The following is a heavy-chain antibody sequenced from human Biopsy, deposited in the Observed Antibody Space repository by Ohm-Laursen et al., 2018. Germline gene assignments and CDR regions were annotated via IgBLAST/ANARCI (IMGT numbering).Heavy chain of an antibody. CDR3: ARLGSGDYFPTFFDF. Sequence: SDTLSLTCTVSGGFISTYYWNWIRQPAGKALEWIGRIYNTGSTNYNPSLQSRVTMSVDTSKNQFSLKLSSVTAADTAVYYCARLGSGDYFPTFFDFWGQGALVTVSS. D-gene: IGHD5-12*01. CDR1: GGFISTYY. CDR2: IYNTGST. V-gene: IGHV4-4*07. J-gene: IGHJ4*02.